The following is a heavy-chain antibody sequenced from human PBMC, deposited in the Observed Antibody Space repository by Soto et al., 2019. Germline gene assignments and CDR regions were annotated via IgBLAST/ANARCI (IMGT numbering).Heavy chain of an antibody. CDR1: GFTFSSYG. D-gene: IGHD3-10*01. CDR3: AKARTRDYGSGSYYLSGPYDY. Sequence: GGSLRLSCAASGFTFSSYGMHWVRQAPGKGLEWVAVISYDGSNKYYADSVKGRFTISRDNSKNTLYLQMNSLRAEDTAVYYCAKARTRDYGSGSYYLSGPYDYWGQGTLVTVSS. CDR2: ISYDGSNK. J-gene: IGHJ4*02. V-gene: IGHV3-30*18.